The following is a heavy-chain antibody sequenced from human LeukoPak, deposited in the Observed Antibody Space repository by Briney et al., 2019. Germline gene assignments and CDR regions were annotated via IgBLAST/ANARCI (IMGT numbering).Heavy chain of an antibody. CDR1: GGSISSSSYY. D-gene: IGHD2-2*01. Sequence: SETLSLTCTVSGGSISSSSYYWGWIRQPPGKGLEWIGRIYYSGSTYYNPSLKSRVTISVDTSKNQFSLKLSSVTAADTAVYYCASRSTSDFDPWGQGTLVTVSS. J-gene: IGHJ5*02. CDR3: ASRSTSDFDP. CDR2: IYYSGST. V-gene: IGHV4-39*01.